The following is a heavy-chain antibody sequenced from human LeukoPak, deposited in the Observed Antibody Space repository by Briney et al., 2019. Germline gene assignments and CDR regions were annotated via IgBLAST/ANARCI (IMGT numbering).Heavy chain of an antibody. D-gene: IGHD3-22*01. Sequence: SVKVSCKAPGGTFSSYAISWVRQAPGQGLEWMGGIIPIFGTANYAQKFQGRVTITADESTSTAYMELSSLRSEDTAVYYCARDRDYYDSSGPSGFDYWGQGTLVTASS. CDR1: GGTFSSYA. CDR3: ARDRDYYDSSGPSGFDY. J-gene: IGHJ4*02. CDR2: IIPIFGTA. V-gene: IGHV1-69*13.